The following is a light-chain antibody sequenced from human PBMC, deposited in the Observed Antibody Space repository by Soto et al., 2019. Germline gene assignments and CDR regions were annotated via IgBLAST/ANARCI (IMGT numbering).Light chain of an antibody. CDR2: DVS. V-gene: IGLV2-14*01. J-gene: IGLJ2*01. CDR1: SSDVGSYNS. CDR3: SSYTSLSTLV. Sequence: QSVLTQPASVSGSPGQSITISCTGTSSDVGSYNSVSWYQQHPDKVPKLIIYDVSNRPSGVSNRFSGSKSGNTASLTISGLQAEDEGHYYCSSYTSLSTLVFGGGTKLTVL.